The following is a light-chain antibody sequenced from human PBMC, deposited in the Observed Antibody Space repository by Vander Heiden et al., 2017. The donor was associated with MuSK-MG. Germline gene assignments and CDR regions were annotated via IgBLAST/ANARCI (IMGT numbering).Light chain of an antibody. Sequence: EIVMTQSPATLSVSPGERATLSCRASQSVSSNLAWYQQKPGQDTRLLIYGASTRATGIPARFSGSGSGTEFTLTISSLQSEDFAVYYCQQYKILITFGQGTRREIK. V-gene: IGKV3-15*01. CDR1: QSVSSN. CDR3: QQYKILIT. CDR2: GAS. J-gene: IGKJ5*01.